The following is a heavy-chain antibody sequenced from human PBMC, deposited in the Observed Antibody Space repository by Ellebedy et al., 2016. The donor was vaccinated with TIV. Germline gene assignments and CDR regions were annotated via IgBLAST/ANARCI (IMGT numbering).Heavy chain of an antibody. D-gene: IGHD4-17*01. V-gene: IGHV5-51*01. CDR1: GYAFTSYW. CDR3: ARHNDYGEPFDY. Sequence: GESLKISCQGSGYAFTSYWIAWVRQMPGKGLEWMGSIYIGDSTTRYNSSFQGQVTISADRSIRTAFLQWSPLRALDTASCYCARHNDYGEPFDYWGQGTLVSVSS. CDR2: IYIGDSTT. J-gene: IGHJ4*02.